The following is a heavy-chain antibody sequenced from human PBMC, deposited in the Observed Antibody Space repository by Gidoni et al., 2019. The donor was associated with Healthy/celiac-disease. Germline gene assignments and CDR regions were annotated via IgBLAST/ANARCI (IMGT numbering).Heavy chain of an antibody. CDR2: IIPIFGTA. Sequence: QVQLVQSGAEVKKPGSSVKVSCKASGGTFSSYAIRWVRQAPGQGLEWMGGIIPIFGTANYAQKFQGRVTITADKSTSTAYMELSSLRSEDTAVYYCARGCSGGSCYFGYYYYMDVWGKGTTVTVSS. D-gene: IGHD2-15*01. CDR1: GGTFSSYA. V-gene: IGHV1-69*06. J-gene: IGHJ6*03. CDR3: ARGCSGGSCYFGYYYYMDV.